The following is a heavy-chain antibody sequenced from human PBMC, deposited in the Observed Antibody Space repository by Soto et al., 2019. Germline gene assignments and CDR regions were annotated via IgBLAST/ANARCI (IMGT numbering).Heavy chain of an antibody. D-gene: IGHD6-13*01. Sequence: ASVKVSCKASGYPFTSYYRHWVRQAPGQGLEWMGIINPSGGSTSYAQKFQGRVTMTRDTSTSTVYMDLSSLRSEDTAVYYCARSIAAAGTGLDYWGQGTLVTVSS. V-gene: IGHV1-46*01. CDR1: GYPFTSYY. J-gene: IGHJ4*02. CDR2: INPSGGST. CDR3: ARSIAAAGTGLDY.